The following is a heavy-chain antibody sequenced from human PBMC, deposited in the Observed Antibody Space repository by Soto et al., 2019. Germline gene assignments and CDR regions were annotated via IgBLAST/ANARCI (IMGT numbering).Heavy chain of an antibody. D-gene: IGHD5-12*01. CDR2: ISGSGGST. CDR1: GFTFSSYA. J-gene: IGHJ4*02. V-gene: IGHV3-23*01. CDR3: AKAPAKRSRGQVATINFDY. Sequence: GGSLRLSCAASGFTFSSYAMSWVRQAPGKGLEWVSAISGSGGSTYYADSVKGRFTISRDNSKNTLYLQMNSLRAEDTAVYYCAKAPAKRSRGQVATINFDYWGQGTLVTVSS.